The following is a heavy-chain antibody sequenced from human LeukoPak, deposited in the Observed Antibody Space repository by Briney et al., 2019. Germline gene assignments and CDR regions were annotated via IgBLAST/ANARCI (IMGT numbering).Heavy chain of an antibody. J-gene: IGHJ6*02. Sequence: GRSLRLSCAASGFTFSSYGMHWVRQAPGKGLEWVAFIWYDGSNKYYADSVKGRFTISRDNSKNTLYLQMNSLRAEDTAVYYCARVDGYDTSYYYYYGMDVWGQGTTVTVSS. V-gene: IGHV3-33*01. D-gene: IGHD5-12*01. CDR3: ARVDGYDTSYYYYYGMDV. CDR2: IWYDGSNK. CDR1: GFTFSSYG.